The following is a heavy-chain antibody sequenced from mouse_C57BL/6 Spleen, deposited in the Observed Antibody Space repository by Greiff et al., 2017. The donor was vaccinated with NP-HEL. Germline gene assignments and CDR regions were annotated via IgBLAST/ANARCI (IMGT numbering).Heavy chain of an antibody. V-gene: IGHV7-3*01. Sequence: EVQRVESGGGLVQPGGSLSLSCAASGFTFTDYYMSWVRQPPGKALEWLGFIRNKANGYTTEYSASVKGRFTISRDNSQSILYLQMNALRAEDSATYYCASSLDGYYLLFDYWGQGTTLTVSS. J-gene: IGHJ2*01. CDR3: ASSLDGYYLLFDY. CDR1: GFTFTDYY. CDR2: IRNKANGYTT. D-gene: IGHD2-3*01.